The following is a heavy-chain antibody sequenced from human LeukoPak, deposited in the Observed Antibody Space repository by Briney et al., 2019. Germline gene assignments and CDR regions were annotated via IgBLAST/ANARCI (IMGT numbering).Heavy chain of an antibody. V-gene: IGHV1-2*02. CDR2: INPNNGGT. D-gene: IGHD5-18*01. J-gene: IGHJ4*02. CDR3: ARGVYNYGHDH. Sequence: ASVKVSCKPSEDTFTDYYIHWVRQAPGQGLEWMGWINPNNGGTNYAQMFQGRVTMTRDTSISTAYMELTRLRSDDTAVYYCARGVYNYGHDHWGQGTLVTVSS. CDR1: EDTFTDYY.